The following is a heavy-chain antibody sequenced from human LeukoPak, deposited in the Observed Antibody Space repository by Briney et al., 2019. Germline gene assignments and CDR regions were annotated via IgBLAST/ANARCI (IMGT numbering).Heavy chain of an antibody. J-gene: IGHJ3*02. CDR2: INHSGST. CDR3: TGYCGGDCPDDAFDI. D-gene: IGHD2-21*01. V-gene: IGHV4-34*01. CDR1: GGSFSGYY. Sequence: SETPSLTCAVYGGSFSGYYWSWIRQPPGKGLEWIGEINHSGSTNYNPSLKSRVTISVDTSKNQFSLKLSSVTAVDTAVYYCTGYCGGDCPDDAFDIWGQGTMVTVSS.